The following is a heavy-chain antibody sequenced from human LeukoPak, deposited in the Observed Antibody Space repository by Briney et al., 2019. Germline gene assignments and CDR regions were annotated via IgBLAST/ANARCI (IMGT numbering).Heavy chain of an antibody. V-gene: IGHV3-21*01. Sequence: GGSLRLSCAASGFTFSSYSMNWVRQAPGKGLEWVSSISSSSSYIYYADSVKGRLTISRDNAKNSLYLQMNSLRAEDTAVYYCARATFPEYYFDYWGQGTLVTVSS. J-gene: IGHJ4*02. CDR2: ISSSSSYI. D-gene: IGHD2/OR15-2a*01. CDR1: GFTFSSYS. CDR3: ARATFPEYYFDY.